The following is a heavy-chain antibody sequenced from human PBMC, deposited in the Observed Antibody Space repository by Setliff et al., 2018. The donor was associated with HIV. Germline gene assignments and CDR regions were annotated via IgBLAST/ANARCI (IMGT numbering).Heavy chain of an antibody. CDR3: ARVGYHGIA. CDR2: LHLSGDT. CDR1: GYSISSGSYY. Sequence: SETLSLTCPVSGYSISSGSYYWSWIRQPAGKGLEWIGRLHLSGDTNYNPSLKSRVTMSIDTSKNQFSLKLSSVTAAETAVYYCARVGYHGIAWGQGTLVTVSS. D-gene: IGHD3-16*02. V-gene: IGHV4-61*02. J-gene: IGHJ5*02.